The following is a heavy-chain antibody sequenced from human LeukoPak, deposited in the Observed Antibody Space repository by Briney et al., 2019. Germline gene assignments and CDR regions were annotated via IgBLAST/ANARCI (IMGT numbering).Heavy chain of an antibody. CDR3: ARGRDYYETSGYPN. CDR2: INHSGST. V-gene: IGHV4-34*01. Sequence: SETLSLTCAVYGGSFSGYYWSWIRQPPGKGLEWIGEINHSGSTNYNPSLKSRVTISVDTPKNQFSLKLSSVTAADTAVYYCARGRDYYETSGYPNWGQGALVTVSS. J-gene: IGHJ4*02. CDR1: GGSFSGYY. D-gene: IGHD3-22*01.